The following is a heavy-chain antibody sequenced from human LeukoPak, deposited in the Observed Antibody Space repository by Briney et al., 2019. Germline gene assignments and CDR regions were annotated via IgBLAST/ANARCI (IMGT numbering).Heavy chain of an antibody. CDR1: GYSISSSYY. J-gene: IGHJ4*02. CDR3: ARGDTVAARSGRFDY. CDR2: IVHRGST. Sequence: PSETLSLTCTVSGYSISSSYYWSWIRQPPGKGLEWIGEIVHRGSTNYNPSLKSRLTISVDTSKNQFSLKLSSVTAADTAVYYCARGDTVAARSGRFDYWGQGTLVTVSS. V-gene: IGHV4-38-2*02. D-gene: IGHD6-6*01.